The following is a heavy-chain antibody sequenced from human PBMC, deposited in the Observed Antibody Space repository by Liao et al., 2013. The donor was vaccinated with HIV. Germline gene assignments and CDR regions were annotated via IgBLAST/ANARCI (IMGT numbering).Heavy chain of an antibody. Sequence: QLQLQESGAGLVKPSQTLSLTCAVSGGAISSGGYSWNWIRQPPGKGLEWIGYIYYSGRTYYNPSLKSRVTISVDTSKNQFSLKLSSVTAADTAVYYCARQGWELPDYSYYMDVWGKGTTVTVSS. CDR2: IYYSGRT. V-gene: IGHV4-30-2*05. CDR3: ARQGWELPDYSYYMDV. CDR1: GGAISSGGYS. D-gene: IGHD2-15*01. J-gene: IGHJ6*03.